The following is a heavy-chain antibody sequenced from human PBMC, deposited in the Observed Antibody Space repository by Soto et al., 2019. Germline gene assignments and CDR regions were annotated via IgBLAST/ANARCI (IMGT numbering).Heavy chain of an antibody. CDR1: GFTFSSYA. CDR3: ARDRALYCSSTSCFGNGMDV. J-gene: IGHJ6*02. Sequence: AVGSLRLSCAASGFTFSSYAMHWVRQAPGKGLEWVAVISYDGSNKYYADSVKGRFTISRDNSKNTLYLQMNSLRAEDTAVYYCARDRALYCSSTSCFGNGMDVWGQGTTVTVSS. D-gene: IGHD2-2*01. V-gene: IGHV3-30-3*01. CDR2: ISYDGSNK.